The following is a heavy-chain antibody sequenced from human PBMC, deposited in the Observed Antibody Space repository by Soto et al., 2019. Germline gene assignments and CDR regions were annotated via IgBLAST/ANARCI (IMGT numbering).Heavy chain of an antibody. V-gene: IGHV3-30*18. Sequence: GGSLRLSCAASGFTFSSYGMHWVRQAPGKGLEWVAVISYDGSNKYYADSVKGRFTISRDNSKNTLYLQMNSLRAEDTAVYYCAKGSKDGYNSIDYWGQGTLVTVSS. J-gene: IGHJ4*02. CDR3: AKGSKDGYNSIDY. CDR2: ISYDGSNK. CDR1: GFTFSSYG. D-gene: IGHD5-12*01.